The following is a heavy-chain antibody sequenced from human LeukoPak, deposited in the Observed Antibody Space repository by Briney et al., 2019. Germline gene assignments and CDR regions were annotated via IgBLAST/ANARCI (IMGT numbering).Heavy chain of an antibody. D-gene: IGHD5-12*01. CDR3: ARGPSGYHNT. CDR1: GFTFISYG. CDR2: ISYDGSNK. J-gene: IGHJ4*02. Sequence: PGGSLRLSCAASGFTFISYGMHWVRQAPGKGLEWVAVISYDGSNKYYADSVEGRFIISRDNSKNTLYLQMNSLRAEDTAVYYCARGPSGYHNTGGQGTLVTVSS. V-gene: IGHV3-30*03.